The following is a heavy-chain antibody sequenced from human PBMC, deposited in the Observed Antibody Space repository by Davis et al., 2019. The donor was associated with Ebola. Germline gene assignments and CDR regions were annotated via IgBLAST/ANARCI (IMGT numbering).Heavy chain of an antibody. CDR2: INTNTGNP. CDR3: ARGPRYCSGGSCYSGYYYYGMDV. J-gene: IGHJ6*04. D-gene: IGHD2-15*01. V-gene: IGHV7-4-1*02. Sequence: AASVKVSCKASGYTFTSYAMIWVRQAPGQGLEWMGWINTNTGNPTYAQGFTGRFVFSLDTSVSTAYLQISSLKAEDTAVYYCARGPRYCSGGSCYSGYYYYGMDVWGKGTTVTVSS. CDR1: GYTFTSYA.